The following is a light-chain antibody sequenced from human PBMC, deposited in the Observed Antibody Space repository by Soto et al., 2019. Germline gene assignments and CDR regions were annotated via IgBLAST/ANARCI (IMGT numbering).Light chain of an antibody. CDR1: QAISNN. V-gene: IGKV1-39*01. CDR3: QQRQATPLT. J-gene: IGKJ5*01. CDR2: GAT. Sequence: DIQMTQSPSFLSASVGERVTITCRASQAISNNSNWYQQKPGKAPNLLIFGATTLLSGVPSRFSGRGYGTDFTLTITTLKLEDVEMYYCQQRQATPLTFGQGTRRDI.